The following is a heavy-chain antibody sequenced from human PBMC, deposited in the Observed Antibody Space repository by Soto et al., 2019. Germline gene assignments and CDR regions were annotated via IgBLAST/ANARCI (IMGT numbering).Heavy chain of an antibody. CDR2: IYPGDSDT. J-gene: IGHJ4*02. D-gene: IGHD2-21*02. CDR1: GYSFTSYW. Sequence: GESLKISCKCSGYSFTSYWIGLVRQMPGKGLEWMGIIYPGDSDTRYSPSFQGQVTISADKSISTAYLQWSSLKASDTAMYYCAKAYCGGDCYSAFDYWGQGTLVTVSS. CDR3: AKAYCGGDCYSAFDY. V-gene: IGHV5-51*01.